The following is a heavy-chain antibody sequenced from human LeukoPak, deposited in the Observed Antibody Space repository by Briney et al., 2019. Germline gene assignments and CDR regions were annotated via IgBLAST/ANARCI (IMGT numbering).Heavy chain of an antibody. Sequence: ASVKVSCKASGGTFSSYAISWVRQAPGQGLEWMGGIIPIFGTANYAQKFQGRVTITADKSTSPAYMELSSLRSEDTAVYYCASSIRVVVPAAMDPWGQGTLVTVSS. CDR2: IIPIFGTA. D-gene: IGHD2-2*01. V-gene: IGHV1-69*06. J-gene: IGHJ5*02. CDR1: GGTFSSYA. CDR3: ASSIRVVVPAAMDP.